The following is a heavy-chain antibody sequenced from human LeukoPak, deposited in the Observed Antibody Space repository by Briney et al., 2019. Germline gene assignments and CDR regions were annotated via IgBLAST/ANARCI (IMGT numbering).Heavy chain of an antibody. J-gene: IGHJ3*02. V-gene: IGHV3-9*01. CDR1: GFTFDDYA. Sequence: QPGRSLRLSCAASGFTFDDYATHWVRQAPGKGLEWVSGNSWNSGSIGYADSVKGRFTISRDNAKNSLYLQMNSLRVEDTALYYCVKDMSAMVRGVIMGAFDIWGQGTMVTVSS. D-gene: IGHD3-10*01. CDR3: VKDMSAMVRGVIMGAFDI. CDR2: NSWNSGSI.